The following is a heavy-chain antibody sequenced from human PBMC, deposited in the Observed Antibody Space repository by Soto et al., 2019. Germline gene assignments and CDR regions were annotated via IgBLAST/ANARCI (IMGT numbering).Heavy chain of an antibody. CDR2: ISYDGINE. V-gene: IGHV3-30*15. Sequence: QVQMVESGGSVVQPGRSLRLSCEASGFTFTSYAMHWVRQAPGKGLEWVAVISYDGINEYYADSVKGRFTISRDNSKNTLFLKVSSLRVEDTAVYYCARDRLRLGELSLIGSFDYWGQATLVTVSS. CDR1: GFTFTSYA. CDR3: ARDRLRLGELSLIGSFDY. D-gene: IGHD3-16*02. J-gene: IGHJ4*02.